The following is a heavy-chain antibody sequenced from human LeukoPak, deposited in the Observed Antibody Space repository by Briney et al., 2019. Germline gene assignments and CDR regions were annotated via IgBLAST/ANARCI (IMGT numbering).Heavy chain of an antibody. J-gene: IGHJ4*02. D-gene: IGHD5-12*01. CDR1: GGTFSSYA. V-gene: IGHV1-8*02. CDR3: AREGRQGVATIWD. CDR2: MNPNSGNT. Sequence: ASVKVSCKASGGTFSSYAISWVRQATGQGLEWMGWMNPNSGNTGYAQKFQGRVTMTRNTSISTAYMELSRLRSDDTAVYYCAREGRQGVATIWDWGQGTLVTVSS.